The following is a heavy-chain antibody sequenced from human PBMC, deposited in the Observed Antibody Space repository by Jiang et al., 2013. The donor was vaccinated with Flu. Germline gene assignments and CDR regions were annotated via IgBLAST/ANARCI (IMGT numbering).Heavy chain of an antibody. D-gene: IGHD5-12*01. CDR1: GGSIRGSSYF. Sequence: GPGLVKPSETLSLTCTVSGGSIRGSSYFWGWLRQPPGKGLEWIGSIYDSGSSWYNPSLKSRVTISVGTFKSQFSLKVRSVTAADAAVYYCARAQKXSGFELPYFDSWGQGTLVTVSS. J-gene: IGHJ4*02. V-gene: IGHV4-39*07. CDR2: IYDSGSS. CDR3: ARAQKXSGFELPYFDS.